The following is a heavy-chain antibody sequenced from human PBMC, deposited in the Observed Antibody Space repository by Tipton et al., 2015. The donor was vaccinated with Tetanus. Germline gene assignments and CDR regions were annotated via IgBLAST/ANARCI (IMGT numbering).Heavy chain of an antibody. D-gene: IGHD1-1*01. V-gene: IGHV4-61*01. CDR1: GGSVNDGRFY. CDR2: IYYSGSA. CDR3: ARANNEFPKKGPFDS. Sequence: TLSLTCTVSGGSVNDGRFYWTWIRQPPGKALEWVAHIYYSGSATYNPSVVSRATVSIDTSKNQFSLRLTSVTAADTAVYYCARANNEFPKKGPFDSWGQGSLVIVSS. J-gene: IGHJ4*02.